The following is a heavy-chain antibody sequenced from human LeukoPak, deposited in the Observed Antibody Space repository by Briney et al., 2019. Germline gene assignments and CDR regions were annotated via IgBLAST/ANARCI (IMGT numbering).Heavy chain of an antibody. CDR2: ISDSGDYT. J-gene: IGHJ4*02. D-gene: IGHD2-8*01. V-gene: IGHV3-23*01. CDR1: GFTFSSYA. Sequence: TGGSLRLSCAGSGFTFSSYAMSWVRQAPGQGLEWVSVISDSGDYTSYADSVRGRFTISRDNSRNTLYLQMIGLRPEDTAVYYCAKDTSIGKYCTNGVCSPFDYWGQGTLVTVSS. CDR3: AKDTSIGKYCTNGVCSPFDY.